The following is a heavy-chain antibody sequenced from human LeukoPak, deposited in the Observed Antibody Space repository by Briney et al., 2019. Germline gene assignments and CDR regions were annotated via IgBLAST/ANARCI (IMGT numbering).Heavy chain of an antibody. CDR3: ARDGTEGGYFDY. J-gene: IGHJ4*02. Sequence: GGSLRLSCAASGFTFSLYWMHWVRQAPGKGLEWVAVIWYDGSNKYYADSVKGRFTISRDNSKNTLYLQMNSLRAEDTAVYYCARDGTEGGYFDYWGQGTLVTVSS. V-gene: IGHV3-33*08. CDR1: GFTFSLYW. CDR2: IWYDGSNK. D-gene: IGHD1-26*01.